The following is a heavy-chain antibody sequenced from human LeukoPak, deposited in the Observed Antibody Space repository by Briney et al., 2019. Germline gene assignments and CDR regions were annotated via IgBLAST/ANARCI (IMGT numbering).Heavy chain of an antibody. Sequence: GSLILSCAASGFTFSSYWMHWVRQAPGKGQVWVSRINSDGSSTRYADSVKGRFTIPRDNAKNTLYLQMNSLRAEDTAVYYCARLYYYGSGSYAEDYWGQGTLVTVSS. D-gene: IGHD3-10*01. CDR1: GFTFSSYW. CDR3: ARLYYYGSGSYAEDY. CDR2: INSDGSST. J-gene: IGHJ4*02. V-gene: IGHV3-74*01.